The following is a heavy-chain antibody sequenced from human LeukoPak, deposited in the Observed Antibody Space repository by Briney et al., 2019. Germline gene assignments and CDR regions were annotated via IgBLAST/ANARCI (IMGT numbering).Heavy chain of an antibody. D-gene: IGHD1-26*01. CDR2: INPSGGST. Sequence: GASVKVSCKAPGYTFSAYYIHWVRQAPGQGLEWMGIINPSGGSTSYAQKFQGRVTMTRDMSTSTVYMELSSLRSDDTAVYYCARGLRSGSYYYYYMDVWGKGTTVTVSS. V-gene: IGHV1-46*01. CDR3: ARGLRSGSYYYYYMDV. J-gene: IGHJ6*03. CDR1: GYTFSAYY.